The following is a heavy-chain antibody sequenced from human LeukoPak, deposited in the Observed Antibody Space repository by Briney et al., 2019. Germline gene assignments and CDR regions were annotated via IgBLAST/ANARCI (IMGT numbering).Heavy chain of an antibody. CDR3: ARDLGSGWYRDYYYYMDV. Sequence: ASVKVSCKASGYTFTSYYMHWVRQAPGQGLEWVGIINPSGGSTSYAQKFQGRVTMTRDTSTSTVYMELSSLRSEDTAVYYCARDLGSGWYRDYYYYMDVWGKGTTVTISS. CDR1: GYTFTSYY. V-gene: IGHV1-46*01. D-gene: IGHD6-19*01. CDR2: INPSGGST. J-gene: IGHJ6*03.